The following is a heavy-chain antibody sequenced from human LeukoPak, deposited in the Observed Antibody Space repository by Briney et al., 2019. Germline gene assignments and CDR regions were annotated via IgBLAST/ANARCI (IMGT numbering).Heavy chain of an antibody. CDR3: ARRSHGSGSYFDY. CDR1: GGSISSSNW. CDR2: IYYSGST. J-gene: IGHJ4*02. Sequence: PSETLSLTCAVSGGSISSSNWWSWVRQPPGKGLGWIGNIYYSGSTYYNPSLKSRVTISVDTSKNQFSLKVSSVTAADTAVYYCARRSHGSGSYFDYWGQGTLVTVSS. D-gene: IGHD3-10*01. V-gene: IGHV4-4*02.